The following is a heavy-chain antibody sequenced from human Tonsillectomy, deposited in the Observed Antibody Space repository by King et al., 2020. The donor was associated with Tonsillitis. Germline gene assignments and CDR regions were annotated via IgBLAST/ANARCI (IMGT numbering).Heavy chain of an antibody. CDR1: GYTFTNSY. Sequence: QMVQSGAEVKKTGSSVKVSCKASGYTFTNSYLHWVRQAPGQALEWMGWITPFNGNTNYAQKFQDKVTITRDRSMSTAYMELSSLRSEDTAMYYCASSLPFDAFDIWGQGTMVTVSS. CDR3: ASSLPFDAFDI. CDR2: ITPFNGNT. J-gene: IGHJ3*02. V-gene: IGHV1-45*02.